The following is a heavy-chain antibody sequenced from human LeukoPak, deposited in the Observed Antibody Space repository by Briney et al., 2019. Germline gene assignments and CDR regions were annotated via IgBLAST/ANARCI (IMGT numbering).Heavy chain of an antibody. CDR1: GGSISSSSYY. Sequence: SETLSLTCTVSGGSISSSSYYWGWIRQPPGKGLEWIGSIYYSGSTYYNPSLKTRVTISVATSKNQFSLKLSSVTAADTAVYYCARGIAVAGTATIDYWGQGTLVTVSS. CDR3: ARGIAVAGTATIDY. D-gene: IGHD6-19*01. J-gene: IGHJ4*02. CDR2: IYYSGST. V-gene: IGHV4-39*01.